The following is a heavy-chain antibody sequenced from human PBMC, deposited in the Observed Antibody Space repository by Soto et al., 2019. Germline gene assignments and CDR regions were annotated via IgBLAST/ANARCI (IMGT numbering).Heavy chain of an antibody. V-gene: IGHV1-2*04. CDR3: AREKDDVFGVFGGVRNWFDP. J-gene: IGHJ5*02. D-gene: IGHD3-3*01. Sequence: AASVKVSCKASGYTFTGYYMHWVRQAPGQGLEWMGWINPNSGGTNYAQKFQGWVTMTRDTSISTAYMELSRLRSDDTAVYYCAREKDDVFGVFGGVRNWFDPWGQGTLVTVSS. CDR2: INPNSGGT. CDR1: GYTFTGYY.